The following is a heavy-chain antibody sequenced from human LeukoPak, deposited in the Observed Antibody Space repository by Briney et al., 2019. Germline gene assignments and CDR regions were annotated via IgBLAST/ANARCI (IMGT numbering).Heavy chain of an antibody. CDR2: INRIGDV. D-gene: IGHD5-18*01. CDR1: GGSSSVYY. CDR3: ARGGYSYGYRLGVVTPRNAFDI. V-gene: IGHV4-34*01. J-gene: IGHJ3*02. Sequence: SETLSLTCAVYGGSSSVYYGSSIREPPRKGLWWSGEINRIGDVIYNPSLQCRVALPVAESMNQFSLNLNSVTSAVRTVYYCARGGYSYGYRLGVVTPRNAFDIWGQGTMVTVSS.